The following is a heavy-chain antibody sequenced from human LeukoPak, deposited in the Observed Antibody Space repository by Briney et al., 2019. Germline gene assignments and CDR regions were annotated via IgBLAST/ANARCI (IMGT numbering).Heavy chain of an antibody. CDR1: GFTFSNHA. D-gene: IGHD4-17*01. V-gene: IGHV3-23*01. CDR3: ARRGESTSYGDYRFDY. J-gene: IGHJ4*02. CDR2: ISGSSGLT. Sequence: GGSLRLSCAASGFTFSNHAMSWVRQAPGRGLEWVSAISGSSGLTYYADSVKGRFTISRDNSKNTLFLQMNSLRAEDTAVYYCARRGESTSYGDYRFDYWGQGTLVTVSS.